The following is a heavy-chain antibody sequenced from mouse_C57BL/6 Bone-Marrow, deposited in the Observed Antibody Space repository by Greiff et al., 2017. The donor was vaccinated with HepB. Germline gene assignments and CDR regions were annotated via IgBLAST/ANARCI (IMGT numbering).Heavy chain of an antibody. CDR1: GYAFSSSW. V-gene: IGHV1-82*01. CDR2: IYPGDGDT. J-gene: IGHJ1*03. CDR3: ARTILLRYWYFDV. Sequence: QVQLQQSGPELVKPGASVKISCKASGYAFSSSWMNWVKQRPGKGLEWIGRIYPGDGDTNYNGKFKGSATLTADKSSSTAYMQLSSLTSEDSAVYFCARTILLRYWYFDVWGTGTTVTVSS. D-gene: IGHD1-1*01.